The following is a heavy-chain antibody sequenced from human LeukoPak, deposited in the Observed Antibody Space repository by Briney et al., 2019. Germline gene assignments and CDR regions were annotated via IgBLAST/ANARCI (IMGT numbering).Heavy chain of an antibody. J-gene: IGHJ3*02. D-gene: IGHD1-7*01. Sequence: SGGSLRLSCAASGFTVSSNYMSWLRQAPGKGLEWVSAIYSGGSTYYADSVKGRFTIYRDNSKNTLYLQMNSLRAEDTAVYYCARDGAKLELPFAFDIWGQGTMVTVSS. CDR2: IYSGGST. CDR3: ARDGAKLELPFAFDI. V-gene: IGHV3-53*01. CDR1: GFTVSSNY.